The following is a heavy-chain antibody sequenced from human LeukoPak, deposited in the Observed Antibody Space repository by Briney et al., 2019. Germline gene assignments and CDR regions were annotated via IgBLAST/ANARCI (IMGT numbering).Heavy chain of an antibody. D-gene: IGHD3-3*01. J-gene: IGHJ4*02. CDR2: IYTSGST. CDR3: ARGITIFGVVSNYHFDY. V-gene: IGHV4-4*07. CDR1: GGSISSYY. Sequence: PSETLSLTCTVSGGSISSYYWSWIRQSAGKGLEWIGRIYTSGSTNYKPSLKSRVTMSLDTSKNQFSLKLSSVTAADTAVYYCARGITIFGVVSNYHFDYWGQGTLVTVSS.